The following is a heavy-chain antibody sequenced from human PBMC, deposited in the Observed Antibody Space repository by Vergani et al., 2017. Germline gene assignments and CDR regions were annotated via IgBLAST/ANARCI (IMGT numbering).Heavy chain of an antibody. Sequence: EVQLVESGGGLVQPGGSLRLSCAASGFTFSSYWMSWVRQAPGKGLEWVANIKQDGSEKYDVDSVKGRFTISRDNAKNSLYLQMNSLRAEDTAVYYCARVCRGTKRGYCSSTSCYSYYYYYYMDVWGKGTTVTVSS. V-gene: IGHV3-7*01. J-gene: IGHJ6*03. CDR2: IKQDGSEK. CDR3: ARVCRGTKRGYCSSTSCYSYYYYYYMDV. D-gene: IGHD2-2*01. CDR1: GFTFSSYW.